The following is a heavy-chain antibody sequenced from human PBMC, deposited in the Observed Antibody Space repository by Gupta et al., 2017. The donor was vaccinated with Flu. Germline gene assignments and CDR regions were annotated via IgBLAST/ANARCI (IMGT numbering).Heavy chain of an antibody. D-gene: IGHD5-12*01. CDR3: ARVFRGNYYVDV. J-gene: IGHJ6*03. Sequence: TFSDYYMSWIRQTPGKGLEWLSYISSSRKTIYYADSVKGRFTISRDDAKESLYLEMNSLRAEDTAVYYCARVFRGNYYVDVWGNGTTVTVSS. V-gene: IGHV3-11*01. CDR1: TFSDYY. CDR2: ISSSRKTI.